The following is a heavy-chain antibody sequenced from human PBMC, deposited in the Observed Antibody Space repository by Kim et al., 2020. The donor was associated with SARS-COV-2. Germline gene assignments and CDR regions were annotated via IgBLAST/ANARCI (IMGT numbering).Heavy chain of an antibody. CDR2: INHSGST. Sequence: SETLSLTCAVYGGSFSGYYWSWIRQPPGKGLEWIGEINHSGSTNYNPSLKSRVTISVDTSKNQFSLKLSSVTAADTAVYYCARGYSYGYYYYYGMDVWGQGTTVTVSS. V-gene: IGHV4-34*01. J-gene: IGHJ6*02. CDR1: GGSFSGYY. CDR3: ARGYSYGYYYYYGMDV. D-gene: IGHD5-18*01.